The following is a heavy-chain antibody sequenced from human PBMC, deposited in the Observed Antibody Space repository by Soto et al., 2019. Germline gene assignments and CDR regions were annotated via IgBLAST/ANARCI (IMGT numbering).Heavy chain of an antibody. CDR2: IYYSGST. CDR1: GGSISSYY. CDR3: AREVWFGETPWDWFDP. V-gene: IGHV4-59*01. Sequence: SETLSLTCTVSGGSISSYYWSWIRQPPGKGLEWIGYIYYSGSTNYNPSLKSRVTISVDTSKNQFSLKLSSVTAADTAVYYCAREVWFGETPWDWFDPWGQGTLVTVSS. J-gene: IGHJ5*02. D-gene: IGHD3-10*01.